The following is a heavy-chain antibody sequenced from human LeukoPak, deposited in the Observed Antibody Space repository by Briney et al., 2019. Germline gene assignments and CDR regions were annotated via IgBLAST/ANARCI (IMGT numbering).Heavy chain of an antibody. CDR1: GGSISTYF. D-gene: IGHD5-12*01. V-gene: IGHV4-59*08. CDR3: ARYSGYGGFDY. J-gene: IGHJ4*02. Sequence: SETLSLTCTVSGGSISTYFWSWIRQSPEKGLDWIGYIYYSGTTNYNPSLKSRVTISVDTSKNQFSLKLSSVTAADTAVYYCARYSGYGGFDYWGQGTLVTVSS. CDR2: IYYSGTT.